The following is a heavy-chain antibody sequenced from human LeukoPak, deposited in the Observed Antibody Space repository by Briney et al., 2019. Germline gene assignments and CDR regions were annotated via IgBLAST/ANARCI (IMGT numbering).Heavy chain of an antibody. D-gene: IGHD4-23*01. CDR1: GFTFSSYW. V-gene: IGHV3-74*01. Sequence: PGGSLRLSCAASGFTFSSYWMHWVRQAPGKGLVWVSRINSDGSSTSYADSVKGRFTISRDNAKNTLYLQMNSLRAEDTAVYYCARDLSTVVTPPSFDNWGQGTLVTVSS. CDR3: ARDLSTVVTPPSFDN. CDR2: INSDGSST. J-gene: IGHJ4*02.